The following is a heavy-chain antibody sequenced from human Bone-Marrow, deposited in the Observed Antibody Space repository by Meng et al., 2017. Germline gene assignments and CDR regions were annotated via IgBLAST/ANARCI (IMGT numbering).Heavy chain of an antibody. D-gene: IGHD6-13*01. Sequence: LRLSCAVYGGSFSGYYWTWIRQSPGKGLEWIGEINHSESADYNPSLKSRVAISLDTSKNQFSLKVSSVTAADTAVYYCARGDRGQQLVLVYWGQGTLVTVSS. V-gene: IGHV4-34*01. CDR3: ARGDRGQQLVLVY. J-gene: IGHJ4*02. CDR2: INHSESA. CDR1: GGSFSGYY.